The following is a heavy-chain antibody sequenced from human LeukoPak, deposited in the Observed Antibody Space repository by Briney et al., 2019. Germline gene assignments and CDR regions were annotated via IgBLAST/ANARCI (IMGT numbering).Heavy chain of an antibody. D-gene: IGHD6-19*01. J-gene: IGHJ6*02. Sequence: GGSLRLSCAASGFTFSSYGMHWVRQAPGKGLEWVAVISYDGSNKYYADSGKGRFTISRDNSKNTLYLQMNSLRAEDTAVYYCAKDREGSSGWYGYYYYGMDVWGQGTTVTVSS. V-gene: IGHV3-30*18. CDR1: GFTFSSYG. CDR3: AKDREGSSGWYGYYYYGMDV. CDR2: ISYDGSNK.